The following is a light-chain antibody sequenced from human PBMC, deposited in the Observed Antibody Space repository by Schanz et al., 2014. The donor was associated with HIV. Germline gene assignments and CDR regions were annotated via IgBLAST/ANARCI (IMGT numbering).Light chain of an antibody. V-gene: IGLV6-57*04. CDR1: SGSIASNY. CDR2: EDN. CDR3: QSYDIANPGV. J-gene: IGLJ3*02. Sequence: NFMLTQPHSVSESPGKTVTLSCTRSSGSIASNYVQWYQQRPASAPIIVIYEDNQRHSGVPDRFSGSIDSSSNSASLTISGLKTEDEADYYCQSYDIANPGVFGGGTKLTVL.